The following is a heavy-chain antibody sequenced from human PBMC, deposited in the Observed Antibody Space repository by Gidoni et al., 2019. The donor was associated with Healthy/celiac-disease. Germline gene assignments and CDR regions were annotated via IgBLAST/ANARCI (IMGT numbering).Heavy chain of an antibody. CDR3: ARADKTIFGGNYYYGMDV. CDR2: IKQDGSEK. J-gene: IGHJ6*02. CDR1: GFTFSSYW. Sequence: EVQLVESGGGLVQPGGSLRLSCAASGFTFSSYWMSWVRQAPGKGLEWVANIKQDGSEKYYVDSVKGRFTISRDNAKNSLYLQMNSLRAEDTAVYYCARADKTIFGGNYYYGMDVWGQGTTVTVSS. D-gene: IGHD3-3*01. V-gene: IGHV3-7*03.